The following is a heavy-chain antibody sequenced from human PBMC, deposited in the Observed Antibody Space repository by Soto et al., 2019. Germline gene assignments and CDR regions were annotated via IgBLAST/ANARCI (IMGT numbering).Heavy chain of an antibody. CDR1: GGSISSGGYY. J-gene: IGHJ3*02. V-gene: IGHV4-31*03. Sequence: SDTLSLTCTVSGGSISSGGYYWSWIRRHPGKGLEWIGYIYYSGSTYYNPSLKSRVTISVDTSKNQFSLKLSSVTAADTAVYYCARDRGSFEDSSAFDIWGQGTMVTVSS. D-gene: IGHD3-22*01. CDR3: ARDRGSFEDSSAFDI. CDR2: IYYSGST.